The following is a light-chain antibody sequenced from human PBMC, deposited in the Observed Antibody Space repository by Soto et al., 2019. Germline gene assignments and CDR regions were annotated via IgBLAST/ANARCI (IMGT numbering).Light chain of an antibody. V-gene: IGKV1-5*03. J-gene: IGKJ1*01. CDR3: QQYNTYPAT. Sequence: DIQMTQSPSTLSASVGDRVTITCRASQTISRWLAWNQQKPAKAPKVLIYKASSLESGVPSRFSGSGSGTEFTLSTISLEPDDFATYYCQQYNTYPATFGQGTKVEIK. CDR2: KAS. CDR1: QTISRW.